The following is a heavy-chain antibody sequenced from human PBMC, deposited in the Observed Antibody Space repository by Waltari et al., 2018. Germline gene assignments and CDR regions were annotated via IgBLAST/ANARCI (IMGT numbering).Heavy chain of an antibody. CDR3: ARVNLGYCSGGSCYSGY. CDR2: MNPNSGNT. V-gene: IGHV1-8*01. J-gene: IGHJ4*02. CDR1: GYTFPSYD. Sequence: QVQLVQSGAEVKKPGASVKVSCKASGYTFPSYDTNWVRQAPGQGLEWMGWMNPNSGNTGYAQKFQGRVTMTRNTSISTAYMELSSLRSEDTAVYYCARVNLGYCSGGSCYSGYWGQGTLVTVSS. D-gene: IGHD2-15*01.